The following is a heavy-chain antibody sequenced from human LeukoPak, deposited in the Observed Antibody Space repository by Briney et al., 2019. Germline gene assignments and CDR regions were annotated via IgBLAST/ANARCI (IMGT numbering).Heavy chain of an antibody. CDR3: ARDRYYVVDY. J-gene: IGHJ4*02. Sequence: GGSLRLSCAASEFTFNNHDMNWVRQAPGKGLEWVSSISSSSSYIYYADSVKGRFTISRDNAKNSLYLQMTSLRAEDTAVYYCARDRYYVVDYWGQGTLVTVSS. V-gene: IGHV3-21*01. CDR1: EFTFNNHD. D-gene: IGHD1-26*01. CDR2: ISSSSSYI.